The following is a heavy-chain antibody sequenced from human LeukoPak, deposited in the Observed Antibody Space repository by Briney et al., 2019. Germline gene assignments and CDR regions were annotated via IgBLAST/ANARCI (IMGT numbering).Heavy chain of an antibody. J-gene: IGHJ4*02. Sequence: ASVKVSCKASGYTFTTHFIHWVRQAPGQGLQWMGMINPSGGSAIYAQKFQGRVTMTSDTSTSTVYMELRSLRSEDTAIYFCAIERGELHRELDSWGQGTLVTVSS. D-gene: IGHD1-26*01. CDR1: GYTFTTHF. V-gene: IGHV1-46*01. CDR2: INPSGGSA. CDR3: AIERGELHRELDS.